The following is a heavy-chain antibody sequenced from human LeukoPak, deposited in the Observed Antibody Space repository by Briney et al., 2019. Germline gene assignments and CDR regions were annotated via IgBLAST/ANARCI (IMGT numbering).Heavy chain of an antibody. CDR2: IYHSGST. Sequence: PETLSLACTVSGYSISSGYYWGWIRQPPGKGLEWIGSIYHSGSTYYNPSLKSRVTISVDTSKNQFSLKLSSVTAADTAVYYCARAGRITMVRGPQGMWFDPWGQGTLVTVSS. V-gene: IGHV4-38-2*02. CDR3: ARAGRITMVRGPQGMWFDP. D-gene: IGHD3-10*01. J-gene: IGHJ5*02. CDR1: GYSISSGYY.